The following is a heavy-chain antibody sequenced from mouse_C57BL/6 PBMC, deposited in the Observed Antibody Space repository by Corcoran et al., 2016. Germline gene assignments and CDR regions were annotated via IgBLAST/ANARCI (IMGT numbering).Heavy chain of an antibody. D-gene: IGHD2-1*01. CDR1: GFSLSTSGMG. Sequence: QVTLKESGPGILQSSQTLSLTCSFSGFSLSTSGMGVSWIRQPSGKGLEWLAHIYWDDDKRYNPSLKSRLTISKDTSRNQVFLKITSVDTADTATYYCARSYGNYPFDYWGQGTTLTVSS. CDR3: ARSYGNYPFDY. CDR2: IYWDDDK. J-gene: IGHJ2*01. V-gene: IGHV8-12*01.